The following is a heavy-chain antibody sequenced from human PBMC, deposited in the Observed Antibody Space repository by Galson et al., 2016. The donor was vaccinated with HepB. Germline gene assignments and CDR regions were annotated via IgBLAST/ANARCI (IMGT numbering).Heavy chain of an antibody. V-gene: IGHV5-51*01. Sequence: QSGAEVKKPGESLTISCKGSGYSFSTYWIGWVRQRPGKGLEWMGTIYPGDSATTYSPSFQGQATISADRSFSTAYLQWSTLEASDTAMYYCARHEPDFYDSSGYADDSGQGTLVTVSS. CDR1: GYSFSTYW. D-gene: IGHD3-22*01. J-gene: IGHJ4*02. CDR3: ARHEPDFYDSSGYADD. CDR2: IYPGDSAT.